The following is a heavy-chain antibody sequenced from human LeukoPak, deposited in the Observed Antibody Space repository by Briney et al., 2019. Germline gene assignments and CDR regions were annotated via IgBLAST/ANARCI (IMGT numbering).Heavy chain of an antibody. J-gene: IGHJ4*02. V-gene: IGHV4-38-2*02. CDR3: ASYSIAAAGSTSTSSDY. Sequence: SETLSLTCTVSGYSISSGYYWGWIRQPPGKGLEWIGSIYHSGSTYYNPSLKSRVTISVDTSKNQFSLKLSSVTAADTAVYYCASYSIAAAGSTSTSSDYWGQGTLATVSS. D-gene: IGHD6-13*01. CDR2: IYHSGST. CDR1: GYSISSGYY.